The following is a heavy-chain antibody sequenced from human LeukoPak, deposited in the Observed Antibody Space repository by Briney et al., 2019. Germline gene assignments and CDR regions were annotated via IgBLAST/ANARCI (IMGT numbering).Heavy chain of an antibody. D-gene: IGHD4-17*01. V-gene: IGHV3-30*02. CDR1: GFTFSSYG. CDR2: IRYDGSNK. CDR3: AKDLTTVTTQQI. Sequence: GGSLRLSCAASGFTFSSYGMHRVRQAPGKGLEWVAFIRYDGSNKYYADSVKGRFTISRDNSKNTLYLQMNSLRAEDTAVYYCAKDLTTVTTQQIWGQGTMVTVSS. J-gene: IGHJ3*02.